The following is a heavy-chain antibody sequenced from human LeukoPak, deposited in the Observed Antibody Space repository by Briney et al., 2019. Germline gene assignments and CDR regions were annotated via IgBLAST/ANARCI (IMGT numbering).Heavy chain of an antibody. D-gene: IGHD6-19*01. V-gene: IGHV1-69*13. CDR3: ARDMGQWLDSSAFDI. CDR1: GGTFSSYA. Sequence: GASVKVSCKASGGTFSSYAISWVRQAPGQGLEWMGGIIPIFGTANYAQKFQGRVTITADESTSTAYMELSSLRSEDTAVYYCARDMGQWLDSSAFDIWGQGTMVTVSS. CDR2: IIPIFGTA. J-gene: IGHJ3*02.